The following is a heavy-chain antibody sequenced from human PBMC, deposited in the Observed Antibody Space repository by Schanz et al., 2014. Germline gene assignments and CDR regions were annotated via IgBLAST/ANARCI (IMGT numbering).Heavy chain of an antibody. V-gene: IGHV1-18*01. Sequence: QVQLVQSGAEVKKPGASVKVSCKASGYTFTSSGFSWVRQAPGQGLEWMGWINGYNAHTNYAQKFQGRVTMTTDTSTSTVYMELRSLRSDDTAVYYCATIGVNDYWRFGLDLWGQGTTVTVSS. J-gene: IGHJ6*02. CDR3: ATIGVNDYWRFGLDL. D-gene: IGHD3-16*01. CDR2: INGYNAHT. CDR1: GYTFTSSG.